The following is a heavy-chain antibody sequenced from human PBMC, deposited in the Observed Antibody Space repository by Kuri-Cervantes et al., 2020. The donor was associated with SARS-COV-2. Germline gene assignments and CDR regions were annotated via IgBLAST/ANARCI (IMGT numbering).Heavy chain of an antibody. CDR3: AGSMVVADATQLDY. D-gene: IGHD2-15*01. Sequence: GESLKISCAASGFTFSSYAMSWVRQAPGKGLEWVSYISSSGSTIYYADSVKGRFTISRDNAKNSLYLQMSSLRAEDTAVYYCAGSMVVADATQLDYWGQGTLVTVSS. J-gene: IGHJ4*02. CDR1: GFTFSSYA. V-gene: IGHV3-48*03. CDR2: ISSSGSTI.